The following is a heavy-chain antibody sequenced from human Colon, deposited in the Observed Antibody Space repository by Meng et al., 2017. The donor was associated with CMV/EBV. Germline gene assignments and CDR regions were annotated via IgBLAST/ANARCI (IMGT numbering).Heavy chain of an antibody. Sequence: SETLSLTCAVYGGSFSGYYWSWIRQPPGKGLEWIGEINHSGSTNYNPSLKSQVTISVDTSRNQFSLKLSSVTAADTAVYYCARGVSSAGTMKIDYWGQGTLVTVSS. D-gene: IGHD1-7*01. V-gene: IGHV4-34*01. CDR1: GGSFSGYY. CDR3: ARGVSSAGTMKIDY. CDR2: INHSGST. J-gene: IGHJ4*02.